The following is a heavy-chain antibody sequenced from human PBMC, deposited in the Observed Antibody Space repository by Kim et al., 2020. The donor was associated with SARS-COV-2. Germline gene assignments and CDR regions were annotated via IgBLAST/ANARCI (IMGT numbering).Heavy chain of an antibody. Sequence: GGSLRLSCAASGFTFSSYAMHWVRQAPGKGLEWVAVISYDGSNKYYADSVKGRFTISRDNSKNTLYLQMNSLRAEDTAVYYCARDKVGSGWYGLFDYWGQGTLVTVSS. CDR3: ARDKVGSGWYGLFDY. J-gene: IGHJ4*02. CDR1: GFTFSSYA. D-gene: IGHD6-19*01. CDR2: ISYDGSNK. V-gene: IGHV3-30-3*01.